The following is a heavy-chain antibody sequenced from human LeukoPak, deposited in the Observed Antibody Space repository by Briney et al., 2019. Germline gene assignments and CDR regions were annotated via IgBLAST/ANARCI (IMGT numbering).Heavy chain of an antibody. J-gene: IGHJ4*02. CDR3: ARDATVTGRWASFDY. D-gene: IGHD6-19*01. CDR2: ISSSSSTI. CDR1: GFTFSSYS. Sequence: GGSLRLSCAASGFTFSSYSMNWVRQAPGKGLEWVSYISSSSSTIYYADSVKGRLTISRDNAKNSLFLQLNSLRDEDTAVYYCARDATVTGRWASFDYWGQGTLVTVSS. V-gene: IGHV3-48*02.